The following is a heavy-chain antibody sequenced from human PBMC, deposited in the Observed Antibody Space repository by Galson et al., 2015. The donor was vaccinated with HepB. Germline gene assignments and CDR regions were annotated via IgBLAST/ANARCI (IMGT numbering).Heavy chain of an antibody. CDR1: RYTFTKFR. CDR3: ARGGMATIGGPTFDY. Sequence: SVKVSCKAYRYTFTKFRISWVRQAPGQGLEWMGWINPSNGTTNYAQKFQGRVIMTTDTSTSTTYTELRRLRSDDTAVYYCARGGMATIGGPTFDYWGQGTLVTVSS. D-gene: IGHD5-24*01. J-gene: IGHJ4*02. V-gene: IGHV1-18*01. CDR2: INPSNGTT.